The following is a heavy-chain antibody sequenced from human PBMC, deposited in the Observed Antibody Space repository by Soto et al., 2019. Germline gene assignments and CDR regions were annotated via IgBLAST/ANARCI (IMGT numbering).Heavy chain of an antibody. J-gene: IGHJ6*02. V-gene: IGHV3-15*06. Sequence: GGSMRLSCAAADCNFSDAWRSWVRQAPGKGLEWVGRITSKADGGTTHYAAPVKGRFTISRDDSENMLFLQMNSLKTEDSAVYYCTDGLDVWGPGTTVTVSS. CDR1: DCNFSDAW. CDR2: ITSKADGGTT. CDR3: TDGLDV.